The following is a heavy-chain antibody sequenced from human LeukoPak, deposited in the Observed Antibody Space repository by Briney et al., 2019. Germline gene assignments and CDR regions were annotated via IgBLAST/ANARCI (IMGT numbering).Heavy chain of an antibody. CDR3: ARGAGSYPFFDY. J-gene: IGHJ4*02. CDR1: GFTFGIYE. CDR2: ISNSGSTI. V-gene: IGHV3-48*03. D-gene: IGHD1-26*01. Sequence: PGGSLRLSCAASGFTFGIYEMNWVRQAPGKGLEWVSYISNSGSTIYYADSVKGRFTISRDNTKNSLYLQMNSLRAEDTAVYYCARGAGSYPFFDYWGQGTLVTVSS.